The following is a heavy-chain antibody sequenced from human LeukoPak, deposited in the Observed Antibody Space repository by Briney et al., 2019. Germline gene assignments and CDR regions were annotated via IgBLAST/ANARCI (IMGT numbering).Heavy chain of an antibody. Sequence: PSETLSLTCTVSGASMRTYYWSWMRQPPGKGLEWIGFIYHSGSTDYNPSLKSRGTISVDTSKNQFSLKLSSVTAADTAVYYCARTNYYGSGSYYPDLWGQGTLVTVSS. CDR1: GASMRTYY. J-gene: IGHJ5*02. CDR3: ARTNYYGSGSYYPDL. V-gene: IGHV4-59*08. D-gene: IGHD3-10*01. CDR2: IYHSGST.